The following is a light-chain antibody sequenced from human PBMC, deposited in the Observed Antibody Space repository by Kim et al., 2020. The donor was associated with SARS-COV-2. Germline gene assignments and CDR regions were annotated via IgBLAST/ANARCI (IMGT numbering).Light chain of an antibody. Sequence: LSLGERAPLSCRASQSVSSSYLAWYQQKPGQAPRLLIYGASSRATGIPDRFSGSGSGTDFTLTISRLEPEDFAVYYCQQYGSSLYTFGQGTKLEI. CDR1: QSVSSSY. V-gene: IGKV3-20*01. J-gene: IGKJ2*01. CDR3: QQYGSSLYT. CDR2: GAS.